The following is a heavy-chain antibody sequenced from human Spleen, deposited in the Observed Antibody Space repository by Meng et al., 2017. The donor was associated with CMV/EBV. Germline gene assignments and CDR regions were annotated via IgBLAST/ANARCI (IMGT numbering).Heavy chain of an antibody. Sequence: CTVSGGSISSGGYYWSWIRQHPGKGMEWIGYIYYSGRTYYNPSLKSRVTISVDTSKNQFSLKLSSVTAADTAVYYCARGSNNNWFDPWGQGTLVTVSS. V-gene: IGHV4-31*03. D-gene: IGHD2-8*01. CDR3: ARGSNNNWFDP. J-gene: IGHJ5*02. CDR2: IYYSGRT. CDR1: GGSISSGGYY.